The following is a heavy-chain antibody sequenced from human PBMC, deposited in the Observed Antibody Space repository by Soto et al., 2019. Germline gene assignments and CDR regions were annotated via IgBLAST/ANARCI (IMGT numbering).Heavy chain of an antibody. CDR1: GYSFTSYW. CDR2: IYPGDSDT. V-gene: IGHV5-51*01. CDR3: ARRVSMVRDYYYYGMDV. J-gene: IGHJ6*02. D-gene: IGHD3-10*01. Sequence: HGESLKISCKGSGYSFTSYWIGWVRQMPGKGLEWMGIIYPGDSDTRYSPSFQGQVTISADKSISTAYLQWSSLKASDTAMYYCARRVSMVRDYYYYGMDVWGQGTTVTVSS.